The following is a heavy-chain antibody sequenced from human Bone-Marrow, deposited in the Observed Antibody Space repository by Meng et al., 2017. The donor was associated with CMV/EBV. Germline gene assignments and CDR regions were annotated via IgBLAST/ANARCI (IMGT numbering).Heavy chain of an antibody. CDR1: GGTFSSYA. CDR2: IIPILGIA. J-gene: IGHJ4*02. D-gene: IGHD6-13*01. Sequence: SVKVSCKASGGTFSSYAISWVRQAPGQGLEWMGGIIPILGIANYAQKFQGRVTITADKSTSTAYMELSSLRSEDTAVYYCARSASGQQLVRGDFFDYWGKGTLVTVS. V-gene: IGHV1-69*10. CDR3: ARSASGQQLVRGDFFDY.